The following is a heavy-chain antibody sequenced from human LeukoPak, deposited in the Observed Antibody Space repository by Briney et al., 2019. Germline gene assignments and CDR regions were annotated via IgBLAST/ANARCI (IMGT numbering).Heavy chain of an antibody. Sequence: GGSLRLSCAASGFTFSSYGMHWVRQAPGKGLEWVAFIRYDGSNKYYADSVKGRFTISRDNSKNTLYLQMNSLRAEDTAVYYCAKDLRFGEDAPLDYWGQGTLVTVSS. J-gene: IGHJ4*02. CDR2: IRYDGSNK. CDR3: AKDLRFGEDAPLDY. CDR1: GFTFSSYG. D-gene: IGHD3-10*01. V-gene: IGHV3-30*02.